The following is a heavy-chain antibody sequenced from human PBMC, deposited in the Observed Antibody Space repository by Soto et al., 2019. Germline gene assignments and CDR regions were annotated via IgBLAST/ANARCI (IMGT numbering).Heavy chain of an antibody. V-gene: IGHV3-21*01. D-gene: IGHD1-1*01. CDR3: ARGTEPSLLQYGLDV. CDR1: GFTFSSYS. Sequence: GGSLRLSCAASGFTFSSYSMNWVRQAPGKGLEWVSSIGISTSYIYYADSVRGRFAISRDNAKNSLYLQMNSLRAEDTAVYYCARGTEPSLLQYGLDVWGRGTTVTVSS. CDR2: IGISTSYI. J-gene: IGHJ6*04.